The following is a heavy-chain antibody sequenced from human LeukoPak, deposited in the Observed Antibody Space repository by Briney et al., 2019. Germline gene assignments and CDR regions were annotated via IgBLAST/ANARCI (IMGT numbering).Heavy chain of an antibody. CDR3: ASLPTPGIAVAGG. CDR2: ISSSSSTI. Sequence: GGSLRLSCAASGFTFSSYSMNWVRQAPGKGLEWVSYISSSSSTIYYADSVKGRFTISRDNAKNSLYLQMNSLRAEDTAVYYCASLPTPGIAVAGGWGQGTLVTVSS. D-gene: IGHD6-19*01. CDR1: GFTFSSYS. J-gene: IGHJ4*02. V-gene: IGHV3-48*01.